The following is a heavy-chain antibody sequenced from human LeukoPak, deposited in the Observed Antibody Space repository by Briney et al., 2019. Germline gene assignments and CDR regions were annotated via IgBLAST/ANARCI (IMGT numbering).Heavy chain of an antibody. V-gene: IGHV3-21*01. CDR2: ISSSSSYI. Sequence: PGGSLRLSCAASGFTFSSYSMNWVRQAPGKGLEWVSSISSSSSYIYYADSVKGRFTISRDNAKNSLYLQVNSLRAEDTAVYYCARDLEMATPDADYWGQGTLVTVSS. D-gene: IGHD5-24*01. CDR1: GFTFSSYS. J-gene: IGHJ4*02. CDR3: ARDLEMATPDADY.